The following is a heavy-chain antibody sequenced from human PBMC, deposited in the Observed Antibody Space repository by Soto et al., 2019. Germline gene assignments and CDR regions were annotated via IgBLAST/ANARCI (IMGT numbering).Heavy chain of an antibody. CDR2: INWNGGST. CDR1: GFTLDDYG. J-gene: IGHJ4*02. V-gene: IGHV3-20*04. D-gene: IGHD3-22*01. CDR3: ARASMYYYDSSGYYYLDY. Sequence: GGSLRLSCAASGFTLDDYGMSWVRQAPGKGLECVSGINWNGGSTGYADSVKGRFTISRDNAKNSLYLQMNSLRAEDTALYYSARASMYYYDSSGYYYLDYWGQGTLVTVSS.